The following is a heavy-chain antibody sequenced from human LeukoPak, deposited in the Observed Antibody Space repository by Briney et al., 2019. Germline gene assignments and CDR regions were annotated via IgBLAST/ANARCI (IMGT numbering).Heavy chain of an antibody. CDR2: INHSGST. CDR1: GRSFSGYY. V-gene: IGHV4-34*01. J-gene: IGHJ6*03. D-gene: IGHD6-6*01. CDR3: ARGIAARLRYYYYYYYMDV. Sequence: SETLSLTCAVYGRSFSGYYWSWIRQPPGKGLEWIGEINHSGSTNYNPSLKSRVTISVDTSKNQFSLKLSSVTAADTAVYYCARGIAARLRYYYYYYYMDVWGKGTTVTVSS.